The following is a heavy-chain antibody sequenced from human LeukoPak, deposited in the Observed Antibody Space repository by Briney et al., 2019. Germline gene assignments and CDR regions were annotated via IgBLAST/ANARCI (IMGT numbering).Heavy chain of an antibody. V-gene: IGHV4-59*01. D-gene: IGHD6-19*01. CDR3: ARGLAGYSGGDDAFDT. J-gene: IGHJ3*02. CDR2: IYYSGST. Sequence: PSETLSLTCTVSGGSISGYYWSWFRQTPGKGPEWVGYIYYSGSTNYNPSLKSRVTISIDTSENQFSLKLSSVTAADTAVYYCARGLAGYSGGDDAFDTWGQGTMVTVPS. CDR1: GGSISGYY.